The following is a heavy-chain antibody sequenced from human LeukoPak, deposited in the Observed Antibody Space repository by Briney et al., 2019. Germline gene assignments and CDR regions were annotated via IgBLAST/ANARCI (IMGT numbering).Heavy chain of an antibody. V-gene: IGHV1-2*02. J-gene: IGHJ4*02. D-gene: IGHD3-10*01. Sequence: ASAKVSCKASGYTFTGYYMHWVRQAPGQGLEWMGWINPNSGGTNYAQKFQGRVTMTRDTSISTAYMELSRLRSDDTAVYYCARDWGLVRGVPKYFDYWGQGTLVTVSS. CDR3: ARDWGLVRGVPKYFDY. CDR2: INPNSGGT. CDR1: GYTFTGYY.